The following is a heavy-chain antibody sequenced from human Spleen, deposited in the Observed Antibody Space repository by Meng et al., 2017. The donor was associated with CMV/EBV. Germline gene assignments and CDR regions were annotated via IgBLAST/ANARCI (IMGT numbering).Heavy chain of an antibody. CDR3: ARDIGFTSQFYFDC. J-gene: IGHJ4*02. CDR1: GFTFSSYG. Sequence: GESLKISCAASGFTFSSYGMHWVRQAPGKGLEWVAFIRYDGSNKYYADSVKGRFTISRDNSKNTLYLQMNSLRAEDTAVYFCARDIGFTSQFYFDCWGQGTLVTVSS. V-gene: IGHV3-30*02. D-gene: IGHD2-2*01. CDR2: IRYDGSNK.